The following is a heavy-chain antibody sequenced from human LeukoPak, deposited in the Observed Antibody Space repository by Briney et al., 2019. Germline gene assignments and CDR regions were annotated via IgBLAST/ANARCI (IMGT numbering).Heavy chain of an antibody. V-gene: IGHV1-8*01. D-gene: IGHD2-2*01. CDR3: ARGGRYCSSTSCYAIDY. Sequence: ASVKVSCKXSGYTFTSYDINWVRQATGQGLEWMGWMNPNSGNTGYAQKFQGRVTMTRNTSISTAYMELSSLRSEDTAVYYCARGGRYCSSTSCYAIDYWGQGTLVTVSS. CDR1: GYTFTSYD. J-gene: IGHJ4*02. CDR2: MNPNSGNT.